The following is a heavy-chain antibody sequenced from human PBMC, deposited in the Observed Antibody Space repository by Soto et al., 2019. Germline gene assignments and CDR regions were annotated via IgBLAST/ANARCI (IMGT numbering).Heavy chain of an antibody. J-gene: IGHJ4*02. CDR2: TSGSGGST. CDR1: GLTFTNYA. V-gene: IGHV3-23*01. CDR3: AKGVSQPKEYYFDD. Sequence: EVQLLESGGGLVQPGGSLRLSCAASGLTFTNYAMGGIRQAPGKGLGWVSGTSGSGGSTYYADSVKGRFTISRDNSKSTLYLQMNSLRAEDTAVYYCAKGVSQPKEYYFDDWGQGTLVTVSS. D-gene: IGHD2-2*01.